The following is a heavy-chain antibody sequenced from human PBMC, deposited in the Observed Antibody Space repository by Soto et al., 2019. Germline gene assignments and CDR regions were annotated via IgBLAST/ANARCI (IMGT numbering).Heavy chain of an antibody. V-gene: IGHV1-24*01. CDR1: GYTLTELS. CDR3: ARDTRVARFLEWLSHPGMDV. J-gene: IGHJ6*02. D-gene: IGHD3-3*01. CDR2: FDPEDGET. Sequence: ASVKVSCKVSGYTLTELSMHWVRQAPGKGLEWMGGFDPEDGETIYAQKFQGRVTMTEDTSTDTAYMELSSLRSEDTAVYYCARDTRVARFLEWLSHPGMDVWGQGTTVTVSS.